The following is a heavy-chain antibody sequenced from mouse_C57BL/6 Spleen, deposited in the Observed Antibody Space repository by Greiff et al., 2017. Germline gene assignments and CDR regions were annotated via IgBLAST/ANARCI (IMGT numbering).Heavy chain of an antibody. Sequence: EVHLVESGGDLVKPGGSLKLSCAASGFTFSSYGMSWVRQTPDKRLEWVATISSGGSYTYYPDSVKGRFTISRDNAKNTLYLQMSSLKSEDTAMYYCARAITTGYYYAMDYWGQGTSVTVSS. V-gene: IGHV5-6*01. J-gene: IGHJ4*01. CDR2: ISSGGSYT. D-gene: IGHD2-4*01. CDR3: ARAITTGYYYAMDY. CDR1: GFTFSSYG.